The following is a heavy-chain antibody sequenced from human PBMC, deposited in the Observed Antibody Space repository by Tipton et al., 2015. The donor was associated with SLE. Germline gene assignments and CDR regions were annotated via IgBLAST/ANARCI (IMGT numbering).Heavy chain of an antibody. J-gene: IGHJ4*02. CDR1: GGSISDYY. CDR3: ARGKTRVEY. D-gene: IGHD1-14*01. CDR2: VYTSGST. Sequence: TLYLTCTVSGGSISDYYLSWIRQTPGKGLEGIGYVYTSGSTIYNPSLKSRVTISVDTSKNQVSLKLNSVTAADTAVYYCARGKTRVEYWGQGTLVTVSS. V-gene: IGHV4-4*08.